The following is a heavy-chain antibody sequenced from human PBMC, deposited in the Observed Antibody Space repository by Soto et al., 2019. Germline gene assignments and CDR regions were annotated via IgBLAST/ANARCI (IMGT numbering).Heavy chain of an antibody. J-gene: IGHJ6*02. CDR2: TYYRSKWYN. CDR1: GDSVSSNSAA. D-gene: IGHD3-10*01. Sequence: SQTLSLTCVISGDSVSSNSAAWNWIRQSPSRGLEWLGRTYYRSKWYNDYAVSVKSRITINPDTSKNQFSLQLNSVTPEDTAVYYCARDDITYYYGSGSSTYYYYGMDVWGQGTTVTVSS. CDR3: ARDDITYYYGSGSSTYYYYGMDV. V-gene: IGHV6-1*01.